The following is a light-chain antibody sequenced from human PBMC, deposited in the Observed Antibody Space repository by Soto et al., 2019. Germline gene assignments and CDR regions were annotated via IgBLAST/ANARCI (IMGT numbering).Light chain of an antibody. CDR2: DTS. CDR1: QSVGYH. Sequence: EIVLTQSPATLSLSPGERATLSCRASQSVGYHLAWYQQKPGQAPRLLIYDTSTRATGVPTRFSGSRSGAEFTLTINSLQSEDFAVYYCQPYNNWPLTFGGGTKVDIK. V-gene: IGKV3-15*01. CDR3: QPYNNWPLT. J-gene: IGKJ4*01.